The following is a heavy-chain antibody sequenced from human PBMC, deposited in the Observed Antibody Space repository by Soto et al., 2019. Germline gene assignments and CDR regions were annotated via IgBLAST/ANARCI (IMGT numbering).Heavy chain of an antibody. V-gene: IGHV4-4*02. D-gene: IGHD6-19*01. CDR1: GAPICSSNW. Sequence: QVQLQESGPGLVKQSGSLSLTCAVSGAPICSSNWWRWVRQPPGKGLARIGEIYHTGSTHCNPSRKIRVTISGDNSKNQLPLTLTTVTAADTSMDYCARAGSTWAVAPIFWGQGTPVTVSS. CDR2: IYHTGST. J-gene: IGHJ4*02. CDR3: ARAGSTWAVAPIF.